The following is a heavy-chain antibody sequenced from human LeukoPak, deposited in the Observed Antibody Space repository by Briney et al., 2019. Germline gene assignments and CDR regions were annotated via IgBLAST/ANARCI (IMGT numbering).Heavy chain of an antibody. CDR1: GITLSNYA. CDR3: AKRGVVIRVILVGFHKEAYYFDS. J-gene: IGHJ4*02. V-gene: IGHV3-23*01. D-gene: IGHD3-22*01. Sequence: GGSLRLSCAVSGITLSNYAMSWVRQAPGKGLEWVAGISGSGGGTHYADSVKGRFTISRDNPKNTLYLQMNNLRAGDTAVYFCAKRGVVIRVILVGFHKEAYYFDSCGQGALVTVSS. CDR2: ISGSGGGT.